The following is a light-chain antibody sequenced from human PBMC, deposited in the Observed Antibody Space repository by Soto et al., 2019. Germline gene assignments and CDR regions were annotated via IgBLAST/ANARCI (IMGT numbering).Light chain of an antibody. V-gene: IGKV3-11*01. Sequence: EIVLTQSPATLSLSPGERATLSCRASQSVSSYLAWYQQKPGQAPRLLIYDASTRATGIPVRFSGSGSGTDFTLTISSLEPEDFAVYYCQQRSNWPPIFTFGPGTKVDIK. CDR1: QSVSSY. CDR2: DAS. CDR3: QQRSNWPPIFT. J-gene: IGKJ3*01.